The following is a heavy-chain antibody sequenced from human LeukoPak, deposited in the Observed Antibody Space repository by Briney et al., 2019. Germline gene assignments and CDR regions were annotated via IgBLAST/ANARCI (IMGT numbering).Heavy chain of an antibody. CDR2: IYKSGST. CDR3: ARHQEPDFDY. V-gene: IGHV4-39*01. J-gene: IGHJ4*02. CDR1: GGSISRSDFF. Sequence: SETLSLTCTVSGGSISRSDFFWGWIRQSPGKGLEWIGSIYKSGSTFYSQSLESRVTISVDTSKNQFSLKLSSVTAADTAVYYCARHQEPDFDYWGQGTLVTVSS.